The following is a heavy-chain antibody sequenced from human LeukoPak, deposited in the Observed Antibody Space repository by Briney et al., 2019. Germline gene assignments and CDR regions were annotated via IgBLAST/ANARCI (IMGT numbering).Heavy chain of an antibody. J-gene: IGHJ6*02. V-gene: IGHV3-30-3*01. CDR2: ISYDGSNK. Sequence: GGSLRLSCAASGFTFSSYAMHWVRQAPGKGLEWVAVISYDGSNKYYADSVKGRFTISRDNAKNTLFLQMNSLRAEDTAVYYCARRGTGHGMDVWGQGTTVIVSS. CDR1: GFTFSSYA. CDR3: ARRGTGHGMDV. D-gene: IGHD1-1*01.